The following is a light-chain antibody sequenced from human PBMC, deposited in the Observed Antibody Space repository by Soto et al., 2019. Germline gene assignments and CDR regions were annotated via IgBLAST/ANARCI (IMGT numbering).Light chain of an antibody. V-gene: IGKV3D-15*01. CDR1: QSISSN. J-gene: IGKJ3*01. CDR3: QQYDNGPLD. Sequence: EVVMTQSPATLSVSPGERATLSCRASQSISSNLAWYQQKPGQAPRLLIYGASTRATGIPARFSGSGSGTEFTLTISSLQSEDFADYYCQQYDNGPLDFGPGT. CDR2: GAS.